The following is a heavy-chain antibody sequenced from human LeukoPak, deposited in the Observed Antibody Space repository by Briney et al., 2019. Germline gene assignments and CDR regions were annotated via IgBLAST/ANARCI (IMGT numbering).Heavy chain of an antibody. CDR3: ARGPRHVCSSTSCYTGGYFDY. Sequence: ASVKVSCKASGCTFTSYYMHWVRQAPGQGLEWMGIINPSGGSTSYAQKFQGRVTMTRDMSTSTVYMELSSLRSEDTAVYYCARGPRHVCSSTSCYTGGYFDYWGQGTLVTVSS. CDR1: GCTFTSYY. CDR2: INPSGGST. V-gene: IGHV1-46*01. J-gene: IGHJ4*02. D-gene: IGHD2-2*02.